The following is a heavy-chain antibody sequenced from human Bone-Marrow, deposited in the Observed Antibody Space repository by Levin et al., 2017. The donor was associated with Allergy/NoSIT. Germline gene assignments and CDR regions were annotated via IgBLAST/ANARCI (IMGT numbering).Heavy chain of an antibody. Sequence: PVASVKVSCKASGYTFTSYDINWVRQATGQGLEWMGWMNPNSGNTGYAQKFQGRVTMTRNTSISTAYMELSSLRSEDTAVYYCARGDHSSWYTFDYWGQGTLVTVSS. CDR3: ARGDHSSWYTFDY. CDR1: GYTFTSYD. CDR2: MNPNSGNT. V-gene: IGHV1-8*01. J-gene: IGHJ4*02. D-gene: IGHD6-13*01.